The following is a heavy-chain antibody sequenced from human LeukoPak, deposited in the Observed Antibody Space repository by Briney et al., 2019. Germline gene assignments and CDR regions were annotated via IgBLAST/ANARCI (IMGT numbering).Heavy chain of an antibody. D-gene: IGHD3-9*01. V-gene: IGHV3-7*01. CDR2: IKEDGSEE. J-gene: IGHJ1*01. CDR1: GFSFGSFW. CDR3: GRDRYFQY. Sequence: GGSLRLSCVASGFSFGSFWMSWVRQAPGTGLEWVANIKEDGSEEHYLESVKGRFTISRDNAKNIVLLQMNSLREEDSAVYYCGRDRYFQYWGQGTGVIVSS.